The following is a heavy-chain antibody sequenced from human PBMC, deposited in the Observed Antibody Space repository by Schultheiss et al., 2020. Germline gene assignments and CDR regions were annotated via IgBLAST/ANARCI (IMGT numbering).Heavy chain of an antibody. CDR2: IYTSGST. V-gene: IGHV4-61*02. CDR1: GGSISSGSYY. J-gene: IGHJ4*02. CDR3: ARGSLLDRRSYFDY. D-gene: IGHD1-14*01. Sequence: SETLSLTCTVSGGSISSGSYYWSWIRQPAGKGLEWIGRIYTSGSTNYNPSLKSRVTISVDTSKNQFSLKLSSVTAADTAVYYCARGSLLDRRSYFDYWGQGTLVTVSS.